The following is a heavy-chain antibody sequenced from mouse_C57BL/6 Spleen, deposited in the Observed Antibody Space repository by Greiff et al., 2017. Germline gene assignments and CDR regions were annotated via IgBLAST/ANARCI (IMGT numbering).Heavy chain of an antibody. CDR3: ARELQRYFGV. Sequence: VQLQQSGAELVKPGASVKISCKASGYAFSSYWMYWVKQRPGKGLEWIGQIYRGDGDTNYNGKFKGKTTLSADKSSSTAYMQLSSLTSEDTAVYFCARELQRYFGVWGTGTTVTVSS. V-gene: IGHV1-80*01. CDR2: IYRGDGDT. D-gene: IGHD1-1*01. J-gene: IGHJ1*03. CDR1: GYAFSSYW.